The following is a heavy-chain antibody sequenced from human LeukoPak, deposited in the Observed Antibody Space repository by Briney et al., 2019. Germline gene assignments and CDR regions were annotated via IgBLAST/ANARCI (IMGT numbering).Heavy chain of an antibody. D-gene: IGHD5-18*01. J-gene: IGHJ4*02. CDR3: AKDRSGGYSYGYLDY. CDR1: GFTFISYA. V-gene: IGHV3-23*01. Sequence: GGSLRLSCAASGFTFISYAMSWVRQAPGKGLEWVSAISGSGGSTYYADSVKGRFTISRDNSKNTLYLQMNSLGAEDTAVYYCAKDRSGGYSYGYLDYWGQGTLVTVSS. CDR2: ISGSGGST.